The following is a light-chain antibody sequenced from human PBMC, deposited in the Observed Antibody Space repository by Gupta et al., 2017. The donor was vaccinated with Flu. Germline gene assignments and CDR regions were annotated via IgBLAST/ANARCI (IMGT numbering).Light chain of an antibody. CDR3: QQGGNAPVT. CDR2: AAS. J-gene: IGKJ4*01. Sequence: DIVLTQSPGTLSLSPGERATLSCGASQNINNNCLAWYQQRPGQAPRLLIHAASTRATGIPDRFSGSGSGTDFTLTISGLEPEDFAIYYCQQGGNAPVTFGGGTRVEIK. V-gene: IGKV3-20*01. CDR1: QNINNNC.